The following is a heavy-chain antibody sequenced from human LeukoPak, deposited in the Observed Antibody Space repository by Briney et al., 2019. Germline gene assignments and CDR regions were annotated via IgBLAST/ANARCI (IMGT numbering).Heavy chain of an antibody. CDR2: IYYSGNH. CDR3: AMSVVPAAIIGPGGYTDV. CDR1: GASISSYY. V-gene: IGHV4-59*01. J-gene: IGHJ6*03. D-gene: IGHD2-2*02. Sequence: SETLSLTCTVSGASISSYYWSWIRQPPGKGREWIGYIYYSGNHNYDPSPKGRVPISVDTSKNQFSLKLSSVTAADTALYYRAMSVVPAAIIGPGGYTDVWGKGTTVTVS.